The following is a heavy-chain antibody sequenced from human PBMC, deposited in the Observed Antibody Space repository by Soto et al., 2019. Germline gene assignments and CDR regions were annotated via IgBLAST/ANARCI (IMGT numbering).Heavy chain of an antibody. D-gene: IGHD6-6*01. CDR1: GGSISSGDYS. V-gene: IGHV4-30-2*01. CDR3: AREGAAPYYYYGMDV. Sequence: SETLSLTCTVSGGSISSGDYSWNWIRQPPGKGLEWIGYIYFGGSTYYNPSLQSRVTMSVDRSRNQFSLKLNSVTAADTAVYYCAREGAAPYYYYGMDVWGQGTTVTVSS. J-gene: IGHJ6*02. CDR2: IYFGGST.